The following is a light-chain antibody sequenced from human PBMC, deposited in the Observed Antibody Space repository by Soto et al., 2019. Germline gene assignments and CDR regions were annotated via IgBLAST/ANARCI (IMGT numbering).Light chain of an antibody. V-gene: IGLV2-14*01. J-gene: IGLJ1*01. CDR2: EVS. CDR1: SSDVGGYNS. Sequence: QSALTQPASVSGSPGQSITISCPGTSSDVGGYNSVSWYQQHPGKAPKLMIYEVSNRPSGVSNRFSGSKSGNTASLTISGLQAEDEADYYCSSYTTSSTLLYVFGTGTKLTVL. CDR3: SSYTTSSTLLYV.